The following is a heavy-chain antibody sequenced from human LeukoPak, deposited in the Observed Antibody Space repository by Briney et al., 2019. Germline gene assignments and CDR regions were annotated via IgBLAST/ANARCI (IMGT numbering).Heavy chain of an antibody. J-gene: IGHJ4*02. V-gene: IGHV4-34*01. CDR3: ARGGRDTGADYYDSSGSDY. CDR2: INHSGST. Sequence: SETLSLTCTVSGGSISGYYWSWIRQPPGKGLEWIGEINHSGSTNYNPSLKSRVTISVDTSKNQFSLKLSSVTAADTAVYYCARGGRDTGADYYDSSGSDYWGQGTLVTVPS. CDR1: GGSISGYY. D-gene: IGHD3-22*01.